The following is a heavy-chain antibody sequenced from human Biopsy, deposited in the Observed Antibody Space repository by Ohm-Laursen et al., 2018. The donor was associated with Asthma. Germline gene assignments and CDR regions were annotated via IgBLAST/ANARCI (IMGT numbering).Heavy chain of an antibody. J-gene: IGHJ6*02. Sequence: ASVKASCKASGDSFSNYAISWVRQAPGQGLEWMGGLIPVLGTPDHAQMFEGRVTITADESTSTAYMELSSLSSEDTAAYYCARGYSGSDRIVYYYSGLEVWGQGTTVTVSS. CDR3: ARGYSGSDRIVYYYSGLEV. D-gene: IGHD5-12*01. CDR1: GDSFSNYA. V-gene: IGHV1-69*13. CDR2: LIPVLGTP.